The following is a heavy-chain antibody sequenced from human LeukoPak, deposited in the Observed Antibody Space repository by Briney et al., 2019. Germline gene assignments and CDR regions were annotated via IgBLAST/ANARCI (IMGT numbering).Heavy chain of an antibody. CDR3: TRRRNYLSHFDY. CDR1: GGSISNYY. V-gene: IGHV4-59*12. CDR2: IYYSGST. Sequence: SETLSLTCTVSGGSISNYYWTWIRQPPGQGLECIGSIYYSGSTNYNPSLKSRVTISVDTSKNQFSLKLSSVTAADTAVYYCTRRRNYLSHFDYWGQGTLVTVSS. D-gene: IGHD1-7*01. J-gene: IGHJ4*02.